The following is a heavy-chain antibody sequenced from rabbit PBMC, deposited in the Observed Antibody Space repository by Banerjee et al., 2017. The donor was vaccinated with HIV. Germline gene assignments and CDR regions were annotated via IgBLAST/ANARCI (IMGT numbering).Heavy chain of an antibody. J-gene: IGHJ4*01. CDR2: IDAGSSGST. CDR1: GFSFSSGYY. CDR3: ARGAL. V-gene: IGHV1S45*01. Sequence: QEQLEESGGGLVKPGASLTLTCKASGFSFSSGYYMCWVRQAPGKGLEWIASIDAGSSGSTYYASWAKGRFTISKTSSTTVTLQMTSLTAADTATYFCARGALWGQGTLVTVS.